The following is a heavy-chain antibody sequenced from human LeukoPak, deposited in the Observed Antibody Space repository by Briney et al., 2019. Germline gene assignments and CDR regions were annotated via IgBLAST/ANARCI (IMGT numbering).Heavy chain of an antibody. CDR3: ARLGIAATGPAI. CDR2: INHSGST. V-gene: IGHV4-34*01. D-gene: IGHD6-13*01. J-gene: IGHJ3*02. Sequence: SETLSLTCTVSGGSISSYYWSWIRQPPGKGLEWIGEINHSGSTNYNPSLKSRVTISVDTSNNQFSLKLSSVTAADTAVYYCARLGIAATGPAIWGQGTMVSVSS. CDR1: GGSISSYY.